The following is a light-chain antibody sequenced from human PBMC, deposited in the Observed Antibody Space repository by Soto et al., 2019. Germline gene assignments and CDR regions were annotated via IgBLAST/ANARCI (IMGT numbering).Light chain of an antibody. CDR1: SSDVGGYNY. CDR3: CSNAAGSTYV. Sequence: QSVLTQPPSASGSPGQSVTISCTGTSSDVGGYNYVSWYQQHPGKAPKLMIYEVSKRPSGVPDRFSGSKSGNTASLTVSGLQAEDEADYYCCSNAAGSTYVFGTGTKVTVL. J-gene: IGLJ1*01. V-gene: IGLV2-8*01. CDR2: EVS.